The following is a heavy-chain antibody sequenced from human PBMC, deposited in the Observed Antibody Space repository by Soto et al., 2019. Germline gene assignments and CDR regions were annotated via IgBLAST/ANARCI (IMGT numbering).Heavy chain of an antibody. CDR2: ISGSGGST. CDR3: AKDGGGYYYDSSGYYLR. D-gene: IGHD3-22*01. CDR1: GFTFSSYA. Sequence: PGGSLRLSCAASGFTFSSYAMSWVRQAPGKGLEWVSAISGSGGSTYYADSVKGRFTISRDNSKNTLYLQMNSLRAEDTAVYYCAKDGGGYYYDSSGYYLRWGQGTLVTVSS. V-gene: IGHV3-23*01. J-gene: IGHJ4*02.